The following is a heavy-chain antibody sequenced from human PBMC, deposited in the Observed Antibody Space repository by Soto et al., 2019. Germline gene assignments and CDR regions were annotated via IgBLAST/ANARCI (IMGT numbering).Heavy chain of an antibody. D-gene: IGHD3-16*01. CDR1: GFTFSDYG. J-gene: IGHJ5*02. Sequence: QVQLVESGGGVVQPGRSLRLSCAASGFTFSDYGMHWVRQAPGKGLEWVASLYYDGSNKQYADSVRGRFTISRDDAKNTLYLQMNRLRAEDTAIYYCARDWVPFTWGQGTLVTVSS. CDR3: ARDWVPFT. V-gene: IGHV3-33*01. CDR2: LYYDGSNK.